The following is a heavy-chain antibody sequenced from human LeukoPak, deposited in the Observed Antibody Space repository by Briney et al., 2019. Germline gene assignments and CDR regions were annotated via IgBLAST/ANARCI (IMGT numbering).Heavy chain of an antibody. CDR1: GFTVSSNY. CDR2: IYSGGST. V-gene: IGHV3-53*01. Sequence: GGSLRLSCAASGFTVSSNYMSWVRQAPGKGLEWVSVIYSGGSTYYADSVKGRFTISRDNSKNTLSLEMNSLRADDTATYYCARDAGGAWPFDYWGQGTRVIVSS. J-gene: IGHJ4*02. D-gene: IGHD4-17*01. CDR3: ARDAGGAWPFDY.